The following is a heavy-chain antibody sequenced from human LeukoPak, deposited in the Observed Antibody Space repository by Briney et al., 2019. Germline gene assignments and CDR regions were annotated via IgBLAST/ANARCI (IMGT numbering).Heavy chain of an antibody. V-gene: IGHV4-59*01. J-gene: IGHJ4*02. CDR3: ARSGYSGYDSVDY. CDR2: IYYSGST. D-gene: IGHD5-12*01. CDR1: GGSISSYY. Sequence: SETLSLTCTVSGGSISSYYWSWIRQPPGKGLEWIGYIYYSGSTNYNPSLKSRVTISVDTSKNQFSLKLSSVTAAGMAVYYCARSGYSGYDSVDYWGQGTLVTVSS.